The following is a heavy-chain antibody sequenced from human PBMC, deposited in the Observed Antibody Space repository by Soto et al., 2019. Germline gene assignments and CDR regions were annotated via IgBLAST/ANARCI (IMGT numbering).Heavy chain of an antibody. J-gene: IGHJ6*03. CDR2: IYYSGST. CDR1: GGSISSYY. D-gene: IGHD1-26*01. V-gene: IGHV4-59*08. CDR3: ARHFPGGAPYYYYMDV. Sequence: SESLSLTCTVSGGSISSYYWSWIRQPPGKGLEWIGYIYYSGSTNYNPSIKSRVTISVDTSKNQFSLKLSSVTAADTAVYYCARHFPGGAPYYYYMDVWGKGTTVTVSS.